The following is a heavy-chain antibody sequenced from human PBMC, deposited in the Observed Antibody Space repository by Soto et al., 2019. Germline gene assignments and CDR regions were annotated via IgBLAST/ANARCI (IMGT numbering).Heavy chain of an antibody. V-gene: IGHV3-48*03. CDR3: ARGGVY. Sequence: XGSLRLSCAASGFTFSSHEMNWVRQAPGKGLDWISYIIGSGVTTYYADSVRGRFIVSRDNAQESLFLQMNSLRVEDTAIYYCARGGVYWGQGTLVTVSS. CDR1: GFTFSSHE. D-gene: IGHD2-8*01. CDR2: IIGSGVTT. J-gene: IGHJ4*02.